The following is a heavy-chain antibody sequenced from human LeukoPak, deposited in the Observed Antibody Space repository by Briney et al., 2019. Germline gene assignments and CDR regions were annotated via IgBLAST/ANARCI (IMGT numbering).Heavy chain of an antibody. V-gene: IGHV4-34*01. D-gene: IGHD6-19*01. CDR3: AREAYSSGSY. CDR1: GGSFSGYY. J-gene: IGHJ4*02. CDR2: INHSGST. Sequence: SETLSLTCAVYGGSFSGYYWSWIRQPPGKGPEWIGEINHSGSTNYNPSLKSRVTISVDTSKNQFSLKLSSVTAADTAVYYCAREAYSSGSYWGQGTLVTVSS.